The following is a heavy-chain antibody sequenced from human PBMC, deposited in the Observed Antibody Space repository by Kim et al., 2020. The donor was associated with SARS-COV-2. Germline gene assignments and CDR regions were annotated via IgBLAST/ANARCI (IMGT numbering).Heavy chain of an antibody. Sequence: SETLSLTCTVSGGSISSSSHYWGWIRQTPGKGLEWIGTIHYSGSTYYNPSLKSRVTRSLDTFKNQFSLKLSSVTAADTAVYYCARLSFGNSGYYYGGFD. CDR1: GGSISSSSHY. CDR2: IHYSGST. J-gene: IGHJ4*01. CDR3: ARLSFGNSGYYYGGFD. V-gene: IGHV4-39*01. D-gene: IGHD3-22*01.